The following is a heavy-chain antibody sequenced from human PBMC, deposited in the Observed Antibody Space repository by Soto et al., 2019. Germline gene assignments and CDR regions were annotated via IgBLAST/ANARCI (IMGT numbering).Heavy chain of an antibody. V-gene: IGHV3-11*01. CDR1: GFSFSDYS. CDR2: ISNTAITG. Sequence: PGGSLRLSCVASGFSFSDYSMTWMRQAPGGGLDFVAFISNTAITGYYADSVKGRLTISRDNARNSVYLQMDSLSAEDAAVYYCARDFHQMLSPKHYYSYLAVWGTGTTVTVSS. D-gene: IGHD2-2*01. J-gene: IGHJ6*03. CDR3: ARDFHQMLSPKHYYSYLAV.